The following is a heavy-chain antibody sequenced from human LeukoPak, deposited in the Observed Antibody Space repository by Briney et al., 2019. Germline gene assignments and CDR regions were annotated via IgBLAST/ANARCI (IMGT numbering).Heavy chain of an antibody. CDR2: IYSGGDT. CDR3: ARGAVGARD. V-gene: IGHV3-53*01. CDR1: GGSISSYY. D-gene: IGHD1-26*01. Sequence: ETLSLTCTVSGGSISSYYWSWVRQAPGKGLEWVSVIYSGGDTYYADSVKGRFTISRDNSKNTLYLQMNSLGAEDTAVYFCARGAVGARDWGQGTLVTVSS. J-gene: IGHJ4*02.